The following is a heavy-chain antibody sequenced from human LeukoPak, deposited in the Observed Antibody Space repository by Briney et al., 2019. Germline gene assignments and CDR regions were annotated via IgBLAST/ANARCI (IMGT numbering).Heavy chain of an antibody. Sequence: GGSLRLSCAASGFNVSSNHMSWVRQAPGKGLEWVSVIYSGGSTYYADSVKGRFTISRDNSKNTMYLQMNSLRAEDTAVYYCASSGYSSSWTPFDYWGQGTLVTVSS. CDR1: GFNVSSNH. D-gene: IGHD6-13*01. V-gene: IGHV3-66*01. CDR2: IYSGGST. J-gene: IGHJ4*02. CDR3: ASSGYSSSWTPFDY.